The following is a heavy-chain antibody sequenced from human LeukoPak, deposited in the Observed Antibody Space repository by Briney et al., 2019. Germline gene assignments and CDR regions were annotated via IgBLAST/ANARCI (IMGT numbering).Heavy chain of an antibody. V-gene: IGHV3-23*01. Sequence: GGSLRLSCAASGFTFSSYAMSWVRQAPGKGLEWVSAISGSGGSTYYADSVKGRFTISRDNSKNTLYLQMNSLRAEDTAVYYCAKDYVGYCGGDCYPHFDYWGQGTLVIVSS. CDR3: AKDYVGYCGGDCYPHFDY. CDR2: ISGSGGST. CDR1: GFTFSSYA. J-gene: IGHJ4*02. D-gene: IGHD2-21*01.